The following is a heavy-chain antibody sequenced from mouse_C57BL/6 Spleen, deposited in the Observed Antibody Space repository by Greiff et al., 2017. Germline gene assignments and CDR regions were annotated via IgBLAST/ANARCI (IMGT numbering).Heavy chain of an antibody. J-gene: IGHJ2*01. D-gene: IGHD1-1*01. V-gene: IGHV2-2*01. CDR1: GFSLTSYG. CDR3: ARGGGSSYEFFDY. Sequence: VKLMESGPGLVQPSQSLSITCTVSGFSLTSYGVHWVRQSPGKGLEWLGVIWSGGSTDYNAAFISRLSISKDNSKSQVFFKMNSLQADDTAIYYCARGGGSSYEFFDYWGQGTTLTVSS. CDR2: IWSGGST.